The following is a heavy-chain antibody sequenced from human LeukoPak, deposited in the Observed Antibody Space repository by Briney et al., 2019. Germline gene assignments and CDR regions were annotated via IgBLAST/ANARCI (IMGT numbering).Heavy chain of an antibody. D-gene: IGHD3-16*01. CDR1: GFTVSNNY. CDR2: IYTAGST. V-gene: IGHV3-66*01. CDR3: AKDTPLCYFDY. J-gene: IGHJ4*02. Sequence: GGSLRLSCAASGFTVSNNYMSWVRQAPGKGLEWVSIIYTAGSTYYADSVKGRFTTSRDNSKNTLYLQMNSLRADDTAVYYCAKDTPLCYFDYWGQGTLVTVSS.